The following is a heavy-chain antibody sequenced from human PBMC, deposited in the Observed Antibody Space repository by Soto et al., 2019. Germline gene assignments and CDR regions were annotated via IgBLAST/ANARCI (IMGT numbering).Heavy chain of an antibody. CDR1: GFTFSSYA. V-gene: IGHV3-23*01. CDR2: ISGSGDST. J-gene: IGHJ4*02. D-gene: IGHD6-13*01. CDR3: ARRGPGTYFDY. Sequence: EVQLLDSGGGLVQPGGSLRLSCAASGFTFSSYAMNWVRQAPGKGLEWVSVISGSGDSTYYADSVKGRFTISRDNSKNTLYLQMNSLRTEDTAVYYCARRGPGTYFDYWGQGNLVTVSS.